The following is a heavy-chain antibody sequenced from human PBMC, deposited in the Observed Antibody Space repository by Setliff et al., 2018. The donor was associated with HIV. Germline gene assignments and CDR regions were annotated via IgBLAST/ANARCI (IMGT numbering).Heavy chain of an antibody. V-gene: IGHV3-23*01. J-gene: IGHJ6*02. CDR2: IGGSTGST. D-gene: IGHD1-26*01. Sequence: PGGSLRLSCAASGFAFDNYCMTWVRQAPGKGLEWVSAIGGSTGSTYYADSVKGRFTISTDNSKNTRYLQMNSLRAEDTAVYYCAKPLTQWGVSPYHYAVDVWGQGTTVTVSS. CDR1: GFAFDNYC. CDR3: AKPLTQWGVSPYHYAVDV.